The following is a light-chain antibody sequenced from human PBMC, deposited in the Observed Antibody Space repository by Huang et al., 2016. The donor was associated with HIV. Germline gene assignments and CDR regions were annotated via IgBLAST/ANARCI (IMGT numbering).Light chain of an antibody. Sequence: DIQMTQSPSSLSASVGDRVTITCRASQSVSNYLVWYKQKPGKPPKLLIYAASSLRSGVPSRFSGSGSGADFTLTISSLQPDDFATYYCQQSFSTPVFGPGTKVEIK. CDR1: QSVSNY. CDR3: QQSFSTPV. J-gene: IGKJ3*01. CDR2: AAS. V-gene: IGKV1-39*01.